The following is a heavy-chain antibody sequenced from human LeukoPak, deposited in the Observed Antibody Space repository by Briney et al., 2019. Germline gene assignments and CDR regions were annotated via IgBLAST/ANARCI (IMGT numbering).Heavy chain of an antibody. CDR1: GYSISSGYY. Sequence: PSETLSLTCAVSGYSISSGYYWGWIRQPPGKGLELIGTIYHSGNTYYNPSLKSRVTISVDTSKNQFSLKLSSVTAADTAVYYCARHVRGYPPRQYDYWGQGTLVTVSS. CDR3: ARHVRGYPPRQYDY. D-gene: IGHD3-10*02. J-gene: IGHJ4*02. V-gene: IGHV4-38-2*01. CDR2: IYHSGNT.